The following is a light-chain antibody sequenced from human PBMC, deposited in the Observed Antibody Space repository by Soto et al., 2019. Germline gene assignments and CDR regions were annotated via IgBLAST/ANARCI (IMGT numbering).Light chain of an antibody. CDR1: QSISSW. J-gene: IGKJ1*01. CDR2: KAS. CDR3: QQDRT. V-gene: IGKV1-5*03. Sequence: DIQITQSPSTMSESVGARVTITCRASQSISSWLAWYQQKPGKAPKLLIYKASSLESGVPSRFSGSGSGTEFTLXISSLQPDDFATYYCQQDRTFGQGTKVDIK.